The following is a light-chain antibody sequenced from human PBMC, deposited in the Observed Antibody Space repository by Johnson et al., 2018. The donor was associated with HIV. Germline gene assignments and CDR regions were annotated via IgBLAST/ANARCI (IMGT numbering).Light chain of an antibody. CDR3: GTWDSSLSARYV. V-gene: IGLV1-51*02. CDR2: ENN. Sequence: QSVLTQPPSVSAAPGQKVTISCSGSSSNIGNNYVSWYQQLLGTAPKLLIYENNKRPSGIPDRFSGSKSGTSATLGITGLQTGDEADYYCGTWDSSLSARYVFGTGTKVTVL. CDR1: SSNIGNNY. J-gene: IGLJ1*01.